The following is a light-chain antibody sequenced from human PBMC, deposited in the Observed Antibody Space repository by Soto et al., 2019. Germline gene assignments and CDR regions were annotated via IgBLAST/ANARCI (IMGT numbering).Light chain of an antibody. CDR3: LQYNSYWT. J-gene: IGKJ1*01. V-gene: IGKV1-5*03. Sequence: DIQMTQFPSTLSASVGDRVTITCRASQSVGAWLAWYQQKPGKAPKVLISRASSLQGGVPSRFSGSGSGTEVTLTIRSQQPDDLATYYCLQYNSYWTFGQGTKVEIK. CDR1: QSVGAW. CDR2: RAS.